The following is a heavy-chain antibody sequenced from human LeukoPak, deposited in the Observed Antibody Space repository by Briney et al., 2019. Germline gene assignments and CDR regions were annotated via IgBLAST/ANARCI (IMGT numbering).Heavy chain of an antibody. J-gene: IGHJ3*02. CDR2: IYYSGST. V-gene: IGHV4-39*07. CDR3: ARDRSSRSAFDI. D-gene: IGHD6-13*01. CDR1: GGSISSSSYY. Sequence: PSETLSLTRTVSGGSISSSSYYWGWIRQPPGKGLEGIGSIYYSGSTYYNPSLKSRVTISVDTSKNQFSLKLSSVTAADTAVYYCARDRSSRSAFDIWGQGTMVTVSS.